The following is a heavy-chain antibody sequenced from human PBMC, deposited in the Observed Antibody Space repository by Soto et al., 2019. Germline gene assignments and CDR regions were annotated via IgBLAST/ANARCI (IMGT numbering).Heavy chain of an antibody. D-gene: IGHD4-17*01. V-gene: IGHV1-69*02. CDR3: ATCRSVHYGGNEHREFDY. CDR2: VIPNLGVT. CDR1: GGTLSSYT. J-gene: IGHJ4*02. Sequence: SVKVSCKASGGTLSSYTFSWVRQAPGQGLEWMGRVIPNLGVTNYAKKFQGRFTIVVDTSTSTAYMELNSLRYEDTAVYYCATCRSVHYGGNEHREFDYWGRGTLVTVSS.